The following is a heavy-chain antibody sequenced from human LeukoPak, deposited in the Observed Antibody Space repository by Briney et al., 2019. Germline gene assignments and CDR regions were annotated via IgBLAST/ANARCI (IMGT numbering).Heavy chain of an antibody. D-gene: IGHD5-18*01. CDR3: ASSGGYSPFFDY. J-gene: IGHJ4*02. CDR1: GFTFSSYW. Sequence: GGSLRLSCVASGFTFSSYWMSWVRQTPGKGLEWVANIKQDGSEKNYVDSVKGRFTISRDNAKNSLYLQMNSLRADDTAVYYCASSGGYSPFFDYWGQGTLVTVSS. V-gene: IGHV3-7*01. CDR2: IKQDGSEK.